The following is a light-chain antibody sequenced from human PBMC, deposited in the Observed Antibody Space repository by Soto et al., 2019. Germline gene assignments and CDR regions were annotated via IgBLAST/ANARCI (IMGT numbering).Light chain of an antibody. Sequence: ETVLTQSPGTLSLSPGERATLSCRASQSIRSNYLAWYRQTPGQAPRLLIYGASNRATGIPDRFSGRGSGTDFTLIISRLEPEDFALYYCQQYGSSPWTFGQGTKVEIK. CDR2: GAS. CDR3: QQYGSSPWT. V-gene: IGKV3-20*01. J-gene: IGKJ1*01. CDR1: QSIRSNY.